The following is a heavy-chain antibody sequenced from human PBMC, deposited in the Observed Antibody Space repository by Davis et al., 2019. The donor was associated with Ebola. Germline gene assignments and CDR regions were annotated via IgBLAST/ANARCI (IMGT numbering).Heavy chain of an antibody. CDR3: ARYGYSYGYGY. CDR2: ISSSGSAI. D-gene: IGHD5-18*01. J-gene: IGHJ4*02. Sequence: GESLKISCAASGFTFSSFEMNWVRQAPGKGLEWVSYISSSGSAIYYADSVKGRFTISRHNSKNTLYLQMNSLRAEDTAVYYCARYGYSYGYGYWGQGTLVTVSS. V-gene: IGHV3-48*03. CDR1: GFTFSSFE.